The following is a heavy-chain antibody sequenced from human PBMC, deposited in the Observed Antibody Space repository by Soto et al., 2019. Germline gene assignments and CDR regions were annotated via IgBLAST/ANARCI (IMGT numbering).Heavy chain of an antibody. CDR1: GFTFSNYG. CDR2: ISYDEKDK. CDR3: AKDRGPRVRGFDY. Sequence: QVQLVQSGGGVVQPGRSLRLSCEASGFTFSNYGMHWVRQAPGKGLEWVSVISYDEKDKFYVDSVKGRFTISRDSSRNTLYLQMNSLSTEDTGAYYCAKDRGPRVRGFDYWGQGTLVTVSS. D-gene: IGHD3-10*01. J-gene: IGHJ4*02. V-gene: IGHV3-30*18.